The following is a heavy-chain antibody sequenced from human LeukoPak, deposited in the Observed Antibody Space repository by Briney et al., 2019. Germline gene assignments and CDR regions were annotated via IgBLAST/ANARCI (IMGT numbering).Heavy chain of an antibody. D-gene: IGHD6-19*01. Sequence: SETLSLTCAVYGGSFSGYYWSWIRQPPGKGLEWIGDINHSGSTNYNPSLKSRVTISVDTSKNQFSLKLSSVTAADTAVYYCASATIAVAGIGLVYWGQRTLVTVSS. V-gene: IGHV4-34*01. CDR2: INHSGST. CDR1: GGSFSGYY. CDR3: ASATIAVAGIGLVY. J-gene: IGHJ4*02.